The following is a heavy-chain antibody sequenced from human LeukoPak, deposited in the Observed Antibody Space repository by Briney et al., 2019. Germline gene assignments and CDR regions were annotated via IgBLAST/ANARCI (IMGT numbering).Heavy chain of an antibody. CDR1: GFTFSSYD. J-gene: IGHJ4*02. V-gene: IGHV3-13*04. D-gene: IGHD3-10*01. CDR2: IGTAGDT. Sequence: GGSLRLSCAASGFTFSSYDMHWVCQATGKGLEWVSGIGTAGDTYYPGSVRGRFTISRENAKNSLSLLMNSLRAGDTAVYYCARGRAGSGSYSWGFDYRGQGTLVTVSS. CDR3: ARGRAGSGSYSWGFDY.